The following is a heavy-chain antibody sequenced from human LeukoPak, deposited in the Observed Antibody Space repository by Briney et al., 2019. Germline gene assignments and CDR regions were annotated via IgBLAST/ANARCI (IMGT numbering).Heavy chain of an antibody. CDR2: ISYDGSNK. J-gene: IGHJ4*02. D-gene: IGHD1-7*01. CDR3: ARCDNWNLYYFDY. V-gene: IGHV3-30*03. CDR1: GFTFSSYG. Sequence: PGGSLRLSCAASGFTFSSYGMHWVRQAPGKGLEWVAVISYDGSNKYYADSVKGRFTISRDNSKNTLYLQMNSLRAEDTAVYYCARCDNWNLYYFDYWGQGTLVTVSS.